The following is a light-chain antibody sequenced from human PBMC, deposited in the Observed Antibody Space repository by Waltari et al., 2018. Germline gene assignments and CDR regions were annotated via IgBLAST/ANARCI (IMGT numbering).Light chain of an antibody. CDR3: CSYAGSSTL. CDR2: EVN. Sequence: QSALTQPASVSGSPGQSITISCTGTSRYVGSYNLVSWYQQYPGKAPPLMLYEVNMRPSVVSNRVSGSKSCNTASRTIAGRQAEDEADYYCCSYAGSSTLFGGGTKPTVL. J-gene: IGLJ3*02. CDR1: SRYVGSYNL. V-gene: IGLV2-23*02.